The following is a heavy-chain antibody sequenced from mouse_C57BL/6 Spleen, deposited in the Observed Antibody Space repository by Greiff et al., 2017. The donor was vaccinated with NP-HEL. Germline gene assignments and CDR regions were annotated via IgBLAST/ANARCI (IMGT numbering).Heavy chain of an antibody. D-gene: IGHD1-1*01. J-gene: IGHJ1*03. Sequence: EVQLQQSGPVLVKPGASVKMSCKASGYTFTDYYMNWVKQSHGKSLEWIGVINPYNGGTSYNQKFKGKATLTVDKSSSTAYMELNSLTSEDSAVYYCARSSSYEYFDVWGTGTTVTVSS. CDR1: GYTFTDYY. CDR2: INPYNGGT. V-gene: IGHV1-19*01. CDR3: ARSSSYEYFDV.